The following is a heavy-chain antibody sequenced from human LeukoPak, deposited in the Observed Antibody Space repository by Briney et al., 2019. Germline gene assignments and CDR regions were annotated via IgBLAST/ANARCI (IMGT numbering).Heavy chain of an antibody. CDR1: GFTFSNYG. V-gene: IGHV3-30*02. J-gene: IGHJ4*02. CDR2: IRYDGNNK. CDR3: ARDLRSGLLEGIDY. Sequence: GGSLRLSCGASGFTFSNYGMLWVRQAPGKGLDWVAFIRYDGNNKLYADSVKGRFTISRDNSKNTLYLHINSLRAEDTAVYYCARDLRSGLLEGIDYWGQGALVTVSS. D-gene: IGHD1-26*01.